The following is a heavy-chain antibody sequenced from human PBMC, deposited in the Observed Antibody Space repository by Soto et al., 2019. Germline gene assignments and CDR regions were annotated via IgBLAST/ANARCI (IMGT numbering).Heavy chain of an antibody. D-gene: IGHD6-13*01. V-gene: IGHV1-18*01. J-gene: IGHJ4*02. CDR2: ISAYNGNT. CDR3: ARGPSYSSSWYYFDY. Sequence: GASVKVSCKASGYTFTSYGISWVRQAPGQGLEWMGWISAYNGNTNYAQKLQGRVTMTTDTSTSTAYMELRSLRSDDTAVYYCARGPSYSSSWYYFDYWGQGTLVTSPQ. CDR1: GYTFTSYG.